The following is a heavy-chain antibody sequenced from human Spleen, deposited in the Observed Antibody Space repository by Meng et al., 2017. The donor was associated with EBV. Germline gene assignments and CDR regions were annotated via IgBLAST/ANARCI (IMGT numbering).Heavy chain of an antibody. Sequence: QLQLQESGSGLVKPSQTLSLTCAVSGDSISSGIYSRSWIRQPPGKGLEWIGYFYHTGSTYYNPSLKSRVTILVDKSKNQFSLKLTSVTAADTAVYFCASYGDYVRFDYWGQGTLVTVSS. D-gene: IGHD3-16*01. CDR3: ASYGDYVRFDY. J-gene: IGHJ4*02. CDR1: GDSISSGIYS. V-gene: IGHV4-30-2*01. CDR2: FYHTGST.